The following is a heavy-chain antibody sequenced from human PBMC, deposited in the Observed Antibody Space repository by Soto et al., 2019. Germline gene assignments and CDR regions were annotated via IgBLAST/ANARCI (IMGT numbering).Heavy chain of an antibody. V-gene: IGHV1-69*13. CDR1: VGTFSSYA. CDR2: IIPIFGTA. Sequence: SVKVSCKASVGTFSSYAISWVRQAPGQGLEWMGGIIPIFGTANYAQKFQGRVTITADESTSTAYMELSSLRSEDTAVYYCARDAMKLRRYYYYGMDAWGQGTTVTVSS. J-gene: IGHJ6*02. CDR3: ARDAMKLRRYYYYGMDA. D-gene: IGHD4-17*01.